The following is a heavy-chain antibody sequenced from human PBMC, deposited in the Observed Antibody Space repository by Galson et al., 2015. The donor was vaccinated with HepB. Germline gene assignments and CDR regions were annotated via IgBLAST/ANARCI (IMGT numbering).Heavy chain of an antibody. V-gene: IGHV3-74*01. J-gene: IGHJ6*02. CDR2: IDNDGSST. CDR1: GITFGDYW. CDR3: VRGSNDYLGVDV. Sequence: SLRLSCAASGITFGDYWMHWVRQAPGKGLVWVSRIDNDGSSTDYADSVKGRFTISRDNARDTLYLQMNSLRGEDTAVYYCVRGSNDYLGVDVWGQGTTVTVSS.